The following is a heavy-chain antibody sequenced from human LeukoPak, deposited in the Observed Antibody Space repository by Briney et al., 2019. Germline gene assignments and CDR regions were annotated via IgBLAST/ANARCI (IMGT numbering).Heavy chain of an antibody. CDR1: GFTFSSYS. J-gene: IGHJ4*02. CDR3: ATPTLGYCSGGSCRTSDY. D-gene: IGHD2-15*01. CDR2: ISSSSSYI. Sequence: GGSLRLSCAASGFTFSSYSMNWVRQAPGKGLEWVSYISSSSSYIYYADSVKGRFTISRDNAKNSLYLQMSSLRADDTAVYYCATPTLGYCSGGSCRTSDYWGQGTLVTVSS. V-gene: IGHV3-21*01.